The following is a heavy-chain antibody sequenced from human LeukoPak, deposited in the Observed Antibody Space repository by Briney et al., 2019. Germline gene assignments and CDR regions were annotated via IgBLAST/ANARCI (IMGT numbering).Heavy chain of an antibody. Sequence: ASVKVSCKTSGYTFIDYHIHWVRQAPGQGLEWMGWINPNNGATNYAQKFQGRVTMTRDTSISTAYMELSRLRSDDTAVYYCARDGRKSSGWYTTPLDYWGQGTLVTVSS. CDR3: ARDGRKSSGWYTTPLDY. V-gene: IGHV1-2*02. D-gene: IGHD6-19*01. CDR2: INPNNGAT. J-gene: IGHJ4*02. CDR1: GYTFIDYH.